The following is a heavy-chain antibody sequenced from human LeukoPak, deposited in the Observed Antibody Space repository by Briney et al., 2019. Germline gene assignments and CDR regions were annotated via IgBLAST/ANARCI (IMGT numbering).Heavy chain of an antibody. Sequence: SETLSLTCSVSGASISGITNYWGWIRQPPGKGLEWIGSVDYTGTTFYNPSLKSRVTVSVDTSKNHFSLRLTSVTAADTAVYFCARLGSYHDFWGQGALVTVSS. V-gene: IGHV4-39*02. D-gene: IGHD1-26*01. J-gene: IGHJ4*02. CDR2: VDYTGTT. CDR1: GASISGITNY. CDR3: ARLGSYHDF.